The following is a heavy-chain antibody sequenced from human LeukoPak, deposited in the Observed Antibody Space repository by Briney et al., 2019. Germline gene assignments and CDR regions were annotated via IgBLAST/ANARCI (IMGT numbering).Heavy chain of an antibody. Sequence: PGESLKISCKGSGYSFTNYWIGWVRQMPGKGLEWMGIIYPGDSDTRYSPSFQGQVTISVDKSISTVYLQWSSLKASDTAMYYCARQSRDGSKTRGYYFDHWGQGTLVTVSS. CDR1: GYSFTNYW. CDR2: IYPGDSDT. D-gene: IGHD3-10*01. J-gene: IGHJ4*02. CDR3: ARQSRDGSKTRGYYFDH. V-gene: IGHV5-51*01.